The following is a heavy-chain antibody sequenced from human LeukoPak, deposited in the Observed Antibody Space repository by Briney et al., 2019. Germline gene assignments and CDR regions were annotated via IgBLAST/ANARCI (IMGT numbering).Heavy chain of an antibody. J-gene: IGHJ5*02. CDR3: AKVREMDTILGKFDN. CDR2: ISGNGGRT. CDR1: GFTFSSYA. D-gene: IGHD5-24*01. V-gene: IGHV3-23*01. Sequence: PGGSLRLSCAASGFTFSSYAMSWVRQAPGKGLEWVSAISGNGGRTYYANSVKGRLTISRDNSKNTLYLQMNSLRVEDTAVYYCAKVREMDTILGKFDNWGQGTLVTVSS.